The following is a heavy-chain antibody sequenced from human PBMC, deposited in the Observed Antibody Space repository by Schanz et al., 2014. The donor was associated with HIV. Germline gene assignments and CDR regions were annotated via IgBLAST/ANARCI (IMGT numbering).Heavy chain of an antibody. CDR1: GFIFSDYG. D-gene: IGHD3-16*01. CDR2: IWYDGSNK. J-gene: IGHJ6*02. Sequence: QLRLVESGGGVVQPGRSLRLSCAASGFIFSDYGMHWVRQAPGKGLEWVAVIWYDGSNKYYADSVKGRFTISRDNSKNTLYLQMNSLRAEDTAVYYCARMEQLIIGYYYGMDVWGQGTTVTVSS. CDR3: ARMEQLIIGYYYGMDV. V-gene: IGHV3-33*01.